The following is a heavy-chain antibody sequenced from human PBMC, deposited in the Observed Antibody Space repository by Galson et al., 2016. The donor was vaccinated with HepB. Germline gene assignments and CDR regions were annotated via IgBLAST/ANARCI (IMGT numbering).Heavy chain of an antibody. J-gene: IGHJ5*02. D-gene: IGHD3-3*01. CDR1: GYTFTSYY. Sequence: SVKVSCKASGYTFTSYYMHWVRQAPGQGLEWMGIINPSGGSTSYAQKFQGRVTMTRDTSTSTVYMELSSLRSEDTAVYYCARQRGGEFWIGFVAYNWFDPWGQGTLVTVSS. CDR3: ARQRGGEFWIGFVAYNWFDP. V-gene: IGHV1-46*01. CDR2: INPSGGST.